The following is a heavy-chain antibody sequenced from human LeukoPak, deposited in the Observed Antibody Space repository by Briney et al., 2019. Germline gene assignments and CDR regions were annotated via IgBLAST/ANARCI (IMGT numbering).Heavy chain of an antibody. Sequence: ASVKVSCKASGYTFTSYGINWVRQAPGQGLEWMGIINPSGGSTSYAQKFQGRVTMTRDTSTSTVYMELSSLRSEDTAVYYCARSYYDFWSGYSDYFDYWGQGTLVTVSS. D-gene: IGHD3-3*01. J-gene: IGHJ4*02. CDR2: INPSGGST. CDR3: ARSYYDFWSGYSDYFDY. V-gene: IGHV1-46*01. CDR1: GYTFTSYG.